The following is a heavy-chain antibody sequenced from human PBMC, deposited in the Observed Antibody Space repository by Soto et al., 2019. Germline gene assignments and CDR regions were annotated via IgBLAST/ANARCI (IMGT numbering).Heavy chain of an antibody. V-gene: IGHV5-10-1*01. CDR2: IDPSDSYT. D-gene: IGHD3-22*01. CDR1: GYSFTSYW. J-gene: IGHJ4*02. Sequence: GESLKISCKGSGYSFTSYWISWVRQMPGKGLEWMGRIDPSDSYTNYSPSFQGHVTISADKSISTAYLQWSSLKASDTAMYYCARGGFGSSGYPPTDYWGQGTLVTVSS. CDR3: ARGGFGSSGYPPTDY.